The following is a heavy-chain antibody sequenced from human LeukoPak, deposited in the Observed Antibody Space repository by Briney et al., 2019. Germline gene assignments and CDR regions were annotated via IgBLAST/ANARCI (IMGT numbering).Heavy chain of an antibody. J-gene: IGHJ3*02. CDR2: INHSGST. CDR1: GGSFSGYY. D-gene: IGHD4-17*01. CDR3: ARHRNYGDEGRAFDI. Sequence: SETLSLTCAVYGGSFSGYYWSWIRQPPGKGLEWIGEINHSGSTYYNPSLKSRVTISVDTSKNQFSLKLSSVTAADTAVYYCARHRNYGDEGRAFDIWGQGTMVTVSS. V-gene: IGHV4-34*01.